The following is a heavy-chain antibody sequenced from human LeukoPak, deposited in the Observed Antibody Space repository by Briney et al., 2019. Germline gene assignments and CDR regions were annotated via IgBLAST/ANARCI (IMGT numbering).Heavy chain of an antibody. D-gene: IGHD2-15*01. J-gene: IGHJ4*02. CDR1: GFTFDDYA. Sequence: PGRSLRLSCAASGFTFDDYAMHWVRQAPGKGLEWVSGISWNSGSIGYADFVKGRFTISRDNAKNSLYLQMNSLRAEDTALYYCAKGRSYCSGGSCSSAFDYWGQGTLVTVSS. CDR2: ISWNSGSI. CDR3: AKGRSYCSGGSCSSAFDY. V-gene: IGHV3-9*01.